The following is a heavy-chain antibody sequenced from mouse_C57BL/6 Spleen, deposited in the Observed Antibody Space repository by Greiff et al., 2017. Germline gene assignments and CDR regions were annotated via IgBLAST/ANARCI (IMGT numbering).Heavy chain of an antibody. CDR3: AKAGNHGAMDY. Sequence: EVQLQESGPELVKPGASVKMSCKASGYTFTDYNMHWVKQSHGKSLEWIGYINPNNGGTSYNQKFKGKATLTVNKSSSTAYMELRSLTSEDSAVYYCAKAGNHGAMDYWGQGTSVTVSS. CDR2: INPNNGGT. CDR1: GYTFTDYN. D-gene: IGHD2-1*01. V-gene: IGHV1-22*01. J-gene: IGHJ4*01.